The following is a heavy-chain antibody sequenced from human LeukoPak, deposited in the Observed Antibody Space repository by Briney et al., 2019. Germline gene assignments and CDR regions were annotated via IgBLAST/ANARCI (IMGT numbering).Heavy chain of an antibody. J-gene: IGHJ4*02. CDR3: ARGTGLAVAGTPDFDY. D-gene: IGHD6-19*01. CDR2: ISSSSSYI. V-gene: IGHV3-21*01. CDR1: GFTFSSYS. Sequence: GGSLRLSCAASGFTFSSYSMNWVRQAPGKGLEWVSSISSSSSYIYCADSVKGRFTISRDNAKNSLYLQMNSLRAEDTAVYYCARGTGLAVAGTPDFDYWGQGTLVTVSS.